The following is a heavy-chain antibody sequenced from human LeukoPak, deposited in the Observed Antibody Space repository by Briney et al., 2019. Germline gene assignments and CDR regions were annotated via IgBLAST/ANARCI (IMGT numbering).Heavy chain of an antibody. CDR2: INHSGST. V-gene: IGHV4-34*01. J-gene: IGHJ6*02. CDR1: GGSFSGYY. CDR3: ASPNGGYYYGMDV. Sequence: PSETLSLTCAVYGGSFSGYYWSWIRQPPGKGLEWIGEINHSGSTNYNPSLKSRVTISVDTSKNQFSLKLSSVTAADTAVYYCASPNGGYYYGMDVWGQGTTVTVSS. D-gene: IGHD3-16*01.